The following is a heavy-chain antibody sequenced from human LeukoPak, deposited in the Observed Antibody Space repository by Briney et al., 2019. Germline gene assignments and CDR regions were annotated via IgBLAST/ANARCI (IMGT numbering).Heavy chain of an antibody. J-gene: IGHJ4*02. D-gene: IGHD1-26*01. CDR1: GGSFSGYY. CDR2: INHSGST. Sequence: SETLSLTCAVYGGSFSGYYWSWIRQPPGKGLEWIGEINHSGSTNYNPSLKSRVTMSVDTSKNQFSLKLSSVTAADTAVYYCAREEAVGATTIYYWGQGTLVTVSS. V-gene: IGHV4-34*01. CDR3: AREEAVGATTIYY.